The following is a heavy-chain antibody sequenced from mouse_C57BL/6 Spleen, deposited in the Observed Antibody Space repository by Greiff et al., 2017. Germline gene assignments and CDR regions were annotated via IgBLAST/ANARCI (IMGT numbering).Heavy chain of an antibody. CDR1: GYTFTSYW. V-gene: IGHV1-64*01. CDR2: IHPNSGST. D-gene: IGHD3-2*02. J-gene: IGHJ2*01. CDR3: ARSDSSGSPDY. Sequence: QVQLKQPGAELVKPGASVKLSCKASGYTFTSYWMHWVKQRPGQGLEWIGMIHPNSGSTNYNEKFKSKATLTVDKSASTAYMQLSSLTSEDSAVYYCARSDSSGSPDYWGQGTTLTVSS.